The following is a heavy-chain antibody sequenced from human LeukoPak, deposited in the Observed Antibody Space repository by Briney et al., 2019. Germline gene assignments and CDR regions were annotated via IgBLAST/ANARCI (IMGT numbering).Heavy chain of an antibody. D-gene: IGHD5-12*01. V-gene: IGHV3-23*01. CDR3: AKGLYSGYDPFDY. J-gene: IGHJ4*02. Sequence: TGGSLRLSCAASGFTVSSNYMSWVRQAPGKGLEWVSAISGSGGSTYYADSVKGRFTISRDNSKNTLYLQMNSLRAEDTAVYYCAKGLYSGYDPFDYWGQGTLVTVSS. CDR2: ISGSGGST. CDR1: GFTVSSNY.